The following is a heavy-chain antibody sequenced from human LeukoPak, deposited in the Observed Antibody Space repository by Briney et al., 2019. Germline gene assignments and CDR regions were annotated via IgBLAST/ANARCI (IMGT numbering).Heavy chain of an antibody. D-gene: IGHD3-10*01. V-gene: IGHV3-30*02. J-gene: IGHJ4*02. CDR3: AKDQLRFGESSFDY. CDR2: IRYDGSNK. CDR1: GFTFSSFG. Sequence: GGSLRLSCAASGFTFSSFGMHWVRQAPGKGLEWVAFIRYDGSNKYYADSVKGRFTISRDNSKNTLYVQMNSLRAEDTEVYYCAKDQLRFGESSFDYWGQGTLVTASS.